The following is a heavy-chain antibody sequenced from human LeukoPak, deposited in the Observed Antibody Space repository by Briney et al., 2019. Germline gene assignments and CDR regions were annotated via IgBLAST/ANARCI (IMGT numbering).Heavy chain of an antibody. D-gene: IGHD2-8*01. CDR2: LSYSGST. J-gene: IGHJ4*02. CDR3: ARHPELYFLDY. V-gene: IGHV4-59*08. CDR1: GASFSSYY. Sequence: SETLSLTCTVSGASFSSYYWSWIRQPPGKGRECIGYLSYSGSTIYNPSLKSRVTISPDTSKNQVSLTLSSVTAADTAMYYCARHPELYFLDYWGQGTLVTVSS.